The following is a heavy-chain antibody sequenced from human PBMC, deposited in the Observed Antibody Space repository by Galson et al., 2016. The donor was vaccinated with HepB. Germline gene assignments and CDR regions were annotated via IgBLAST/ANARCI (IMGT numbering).Heavy chain of an antibody. V-gene: IGHV3-48*01. CDR2: ISSRRNTI. CDR1: GFALSSFN. CDR3: AQEVGWLRFAFGS. J-gene: IGHJ5*01. D-gene: IGHD5-12*01. Sequence: SLRLSCAASGFALSSFNMNWVRQTPGKGLEWISYISSRRNTIDYADSVKGRFTISRDDAKNSLYLQMNNLSVGDTAIYHCAQEVGWLRFAFGSWGQGTLVTASS.